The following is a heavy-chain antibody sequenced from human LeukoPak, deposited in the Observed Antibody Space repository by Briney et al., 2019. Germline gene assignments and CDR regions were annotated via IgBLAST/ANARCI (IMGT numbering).Heavy chain of an antibody. CDR3: AKGSSGWYYYFDY. CDR1: GFTFDDYA. Sequence: GRSLRLSCAASGFTFDDYAMHWVRQAPGKGLEWVSGISWNSGSIGYADSVKGRFTISRDNAKNSLYLQMNSPRAEDMALYYCAKGSSGWYYYFDYWGQGTLVTVSS. D-gene: IGHD6-19*01. V-gene: IGHV3-9*03. J-gene: IGHJ4*02. CDR2: ISWNSGSI.